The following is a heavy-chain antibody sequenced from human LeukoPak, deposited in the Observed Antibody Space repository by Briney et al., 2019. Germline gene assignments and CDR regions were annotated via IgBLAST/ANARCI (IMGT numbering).Heavy chain of an antibody. Sequence: GGSLRLSCAASGFTFSSYWMSWVRQAPGKGLEWVANIKQDGSEKYYVDSVKGRFTISRDNAKNSLYLQMNSLRAEDTAVYYCARDHRGIYSPFDYWGQGTLVTVSS. V-gene: IGHV3-7*01. D-gene: IGHD2-21*01. CDR2: IKQDGSEK. CDR1: GFTFSSYW. J-gene: IGHJ4*02. CDR3: ARDHRGIYSPFDY.